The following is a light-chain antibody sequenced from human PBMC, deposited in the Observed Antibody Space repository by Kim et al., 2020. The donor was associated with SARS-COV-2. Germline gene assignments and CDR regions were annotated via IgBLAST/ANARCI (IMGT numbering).Light chain of an antibody. J-gene: IGKJ2*01. CDR3: QQYNHYST. CDR1: HDISIW. Sequence: DIQMTQSPSTLSASVGDRVTITCRASHDISIWLAWYQQKPGKAPKLLIFKASSLESGVPSRFSGSGSGTEFTLTISSLQPDDFATYYCQQYNHYSTFGQGTKLEI. CDR2: KAS. V-gene: IGKV1-5*03.